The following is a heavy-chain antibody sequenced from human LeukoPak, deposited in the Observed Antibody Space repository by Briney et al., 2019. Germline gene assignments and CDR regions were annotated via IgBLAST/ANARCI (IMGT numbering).Heavy chain of an antibody. Sequence: PSETLSLTCTVSGGSISSYYWSWIRQPAGKGLEWIGRIYTSGSTNYNPSLKSRVTISADTSQNQFSLKLSSVTAADTAVYYCARNFPGRTEDVWGKGTTVTVSS. V-gene: IGHV4-4*07. CDR1: GGSISSYY. CDR3: ARNFPGRTEDV. J-gene: IGHJ6*04. CDR2: IYTSGST.